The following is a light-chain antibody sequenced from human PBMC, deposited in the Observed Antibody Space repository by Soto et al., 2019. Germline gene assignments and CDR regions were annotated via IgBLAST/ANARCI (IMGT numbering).Light chain of an antibody. J-gene: IGKJ1*01. CDR2: QVS. Sequence: DVVMTQSPLSLPSTLDKRPPTSCRLSKGPVYGVETPSLNWFHQRPGQSPRRLIYQVSNRDSGVPDRFSGSGSGTDYTLTISRVEAEDVGIYYCVQGTHWPWTFGQGTKVEIK. CDR3: VQGTHWPWT. V-gene: IGKV2-30*01. CDR1: KGPVYGVETPS.